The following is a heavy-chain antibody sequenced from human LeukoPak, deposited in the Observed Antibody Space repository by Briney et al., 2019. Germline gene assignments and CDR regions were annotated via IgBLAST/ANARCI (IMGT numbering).Heavy chain of an antibody. D-gene: IGHD1-26*01. CDR1: GGSFSGYY. V-gene: IGHV4-34*01. J-gene: IGHJ4*02. CDR3: ARDGSGSYPFDY. Sequence: SETLSLTCAVYGGSFSGYYWSWIRQPPGKGLEWIGEINHSGSTNYNPSLKSRVTMSVDTSKNQFSLKLSSVTAADTAVYYCARDGSGSYPFDYWGQGTLVTVSS. CDR2: INHSGST.